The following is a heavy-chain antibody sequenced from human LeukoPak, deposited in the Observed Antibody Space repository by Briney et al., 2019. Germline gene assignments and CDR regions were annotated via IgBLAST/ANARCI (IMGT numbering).Heavy chain of an antibody. V-gene: IGHV3-48*03. J-gene: IGHJ4*02. CDR2: ISRSGSTI. CDR3: AKSTVVTIFDY. Sequence: GGSLRLSCAASGLTFSSHEMNWVRQAPGKGLEWVSYISRSGSTIYYAHSVKGRFTISRDNAKNSLYLQMNSLRAEDTAVYYCAKSTVVTIFDYWGQGTLVTVSS. CDR1: GLTFSSHE. D-gene: IGHD4-23*01.